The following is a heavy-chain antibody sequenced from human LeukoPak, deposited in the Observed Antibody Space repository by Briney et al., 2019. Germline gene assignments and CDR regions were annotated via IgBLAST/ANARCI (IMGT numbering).Heavy chain of an antibody. CDR2: INSDGSST. D-gene: IGHD3-22*01. Sequence: PGGSLRLSCAASGLTFSSYWMHWVRQAPGKGLVWVSRINSDGSSTSYADSVKGRFTISRDNAKNTLYLQMNSLRAEDTAVYYCARPRYVYDSSGYYLNWFDPWGQGTLVTVSS. CDR1: GLTFSSYW. V-gene: IGHV3-74*01. CDR3: ARPRYVYDSSGYYLNWFDP. J-gene: IGHJ5*02.